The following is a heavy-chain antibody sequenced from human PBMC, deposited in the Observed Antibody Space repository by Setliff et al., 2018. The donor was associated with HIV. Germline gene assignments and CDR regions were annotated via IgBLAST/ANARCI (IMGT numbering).Heavy chain of an antibody. J-gene: IGHJ4*02. CDR3: AKTQTVITVYGPFDS. V-gene: IGHV3-23*01. CDR1: GFSFRSCA. D-gene: IGHD4-4*01. Sequence: GSLRLSCAASGFSFRSCAVSWVRQAPGKGLEWVSVISGSGDITYYRESVKGRFTVSRDSSNNTVYLQMNSLRAEDTAMYYCAKTQTVITVYGPFDSWGQGTPVTVSS. CDR2: ISGSGDIT.